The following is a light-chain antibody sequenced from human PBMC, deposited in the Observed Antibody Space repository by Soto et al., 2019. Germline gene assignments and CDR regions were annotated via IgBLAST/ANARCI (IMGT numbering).Light chain of an antibody. CDR2: AAS. CDR3: QHYDNLPLT. Sequence: IAVRLSPSLMSASVARKVTIACRASQGISSFLAWYQQEPGKAPKILIYAASTLQSGVPSRFSGSGSGTDFTFTINSLQPEDIATYYCQHYDNLPLTFGEGTKVDI. CDR1: QGISSF. J-gene: IGKJ4*01. V-gene: IGKV1-9*01.